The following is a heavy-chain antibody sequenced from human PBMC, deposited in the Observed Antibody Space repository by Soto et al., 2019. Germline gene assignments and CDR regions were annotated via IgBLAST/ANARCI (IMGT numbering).Heavy chain of an antibody. Sequence: QVQLVQSGAEVKKPGASVKVSCNASGYTFTSYGISWVRQAPGQGLEWMGWISAYNGNTNYAQKLQGRVTMTTDTSTSTAYMELRSLRSDDTAVYYCARGLKYYDFQSGYHSAEYFQHWGQGTLVTVSS. CDR1: GYTFTSYG. J-gene: IGHJ1*01. V-gene: IGHV1-18*01. CDR3: ARGLKYYDFQSGYHSAEYFQH. D-gene: IGHD3-3*01. CDR2: ISAYNGNT.